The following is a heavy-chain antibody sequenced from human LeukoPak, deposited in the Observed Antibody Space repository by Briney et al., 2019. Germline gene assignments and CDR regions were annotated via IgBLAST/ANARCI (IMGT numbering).Heavy chain of an antibody. J-gene: IGHJ4*02. CDR1: VFSFSTYL. Sequence: GGSLRLSYAPSVFSFSTYLMSWVRQAPGEGLEWVASINQDGSEKYYVDSVKGRFTISRDNAKNSLYLQMNSLRVEDTALYYCARWDGNGYHLDQGTLVTVSS. D-gene: IGHD3-22*01. CDR3: ARWDGNGYH. V-gene: IGHV3-7*01. CDR2: INQDGSEK.